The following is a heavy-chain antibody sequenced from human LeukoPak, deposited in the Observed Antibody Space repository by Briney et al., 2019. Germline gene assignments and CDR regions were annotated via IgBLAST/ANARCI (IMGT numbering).Heavy chain of an antibody. V-gene: IGHV3-21*01. CDR2: ISSSSSYI. D-gene: IGHD3-3*01. CDR1: GFTFSSYS. J-gene: IGHJ6*03. CDR3: AGGGEDFWSRYWGSYYYMDV. Sequence: GGSLRLSCAASGFTFSSYSMNWVRQAPGKGLEWVSSISSSSSYIYYADSVKGRFTISRDNAKNSLYLQMNSLRAEDTAVYYCAGGGEDFWSRYWGSYYYMDVWRKGTTVTVS.